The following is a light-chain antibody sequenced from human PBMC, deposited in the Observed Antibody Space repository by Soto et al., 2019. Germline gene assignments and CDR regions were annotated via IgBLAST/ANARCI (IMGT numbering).Light chain of an antibody. V-gene: IGLV2-23*01. CDR3: CAYAGSSTVV. CDR1: SSDVGNYNL. J-gene: IGLJ2*01. Sequence: QSALTQPASVSGSPGQSITISCTGPSSDVGNYNLVSWYQQHPGKAPKLIIYEGSKRPSGVSNRFSGSKSGSTASLTISGLQAEDEADYYCCAYAGSSTVVFGGGTKVTVL. CDR2: EGS.